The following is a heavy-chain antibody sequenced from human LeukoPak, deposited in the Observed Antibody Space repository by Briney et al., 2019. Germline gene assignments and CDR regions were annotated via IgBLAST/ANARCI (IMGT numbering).Heavy chain of an antibody. CDR3: ARGSYSSGWYGPGVDY. D-gene: IGHD6-19*01. CDR1: GYTFTGYY. J-gene: IGHJ4*02. V-gene: IGHV1-2*06. Sequence: ASVKVSCQASGYTFTGYYIHWVRQAPGQGLEWMGRINPNSGGTNYAQKFQGRVTMTGDTSISTVYMELSRLRSDDTAVYYCARGSYSSGWYGPGVDYWGQGTLVTVSS. CDR2: INPNSGGT.